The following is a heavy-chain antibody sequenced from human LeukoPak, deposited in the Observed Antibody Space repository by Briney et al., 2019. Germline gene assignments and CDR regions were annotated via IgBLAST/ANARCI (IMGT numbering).Heavy chain of an antibody. CDR3: ARGPQFCSGGSCYGYYFDY. CDR2: ISSSGSYI. D-gene: IGHD2-15*01. CDR1: GLTFSSYS. Sequence: PGGSLRLSCAASGLTFSSYSMNWVRQPPGKGLEWVSSISSSGSYIYYADSVKGRLSISRDSAKNSLYLQMNSLRAEDTAVYYCARGPQFCSGGSCYGYYFDYWGQGTLVTVSS. V-gene: IGHV3-21*01. J-gene: IGHJ4*02.